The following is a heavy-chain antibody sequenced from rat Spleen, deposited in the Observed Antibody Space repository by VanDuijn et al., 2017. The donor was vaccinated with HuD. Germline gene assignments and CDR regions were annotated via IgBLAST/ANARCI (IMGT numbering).Heavy chain of an antibody. J-gene: IGHJ2*01. CDR2: ITNTGVST. D-gene: IGHD5-1*01. V-gene: IGHV5-31*01. CDR3: TRVKLGAGYYFDY. Sequence: EVQLVESGGGLVQPGTSLKLSCLASGFTFHTSLMTWIRQAPGKGPEWVASITNTGVSTYYPASVKGRFPISRDNAKSTLYLQMNSLRSENTATYYCTRVKLGAGYYFDYWGQGVMVTVSS. CDR1: GFTFHTSL.